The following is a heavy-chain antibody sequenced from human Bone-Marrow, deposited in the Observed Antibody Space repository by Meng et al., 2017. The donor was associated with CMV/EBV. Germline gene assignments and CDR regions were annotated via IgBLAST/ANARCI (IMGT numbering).Heavy chain of an antibody. CDR2: INAANGNT. Sequence: SCKASGYVFSTYTIHWVRQAPGQSLEWMGWINAANGNTKYSEKFQGRVTITRDTSAATAYMYLSSLKSQDTAVYYCAGEKAGAPFNPWGQGTLVTVSS. J-gene: IGHJ5*02. V-gene: IGHV1-3*01. CDR1: GYVFSTYT. D-gene: IGHD6-13*01. CDR3: AGEKAGAPFNP.